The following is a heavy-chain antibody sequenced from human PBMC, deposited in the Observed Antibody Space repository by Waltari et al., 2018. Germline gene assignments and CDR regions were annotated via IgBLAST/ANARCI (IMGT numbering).Heavy chain of an antibody. J-gene: IGHJ6*03. CDR2: FIPMFGIP. CDR1: GGSFGGYG. D-gene: IGHD7-27*01. V-gene: IGHV1-69*12. Sequence: VQLVQSGGEVKTPGSSVKVSCKASGGSFGGYGISWVRQAPGQGVEWMGVFIPMFGIPDFSQKFQDRLTITADESTNTAYMELSSLTSEDTAIYYCARHELGISQYYYNMYVWGQGTTVTISS. CDR3: ARHELGISQYYYNMYV.